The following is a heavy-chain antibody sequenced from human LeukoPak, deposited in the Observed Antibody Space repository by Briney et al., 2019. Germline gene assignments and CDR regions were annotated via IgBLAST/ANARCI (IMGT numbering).Heavy chain of an antibody. CDR3: ARSAAVVTGFDY. V-gene: IGHV4-59*01. CDR1: GGSISSYY. Sequence: SETLSLTCTVSGGSISSYYWSWIRQPPGKGLEWIGYIYYSGSTNYNPSLKSRVTISVDTSKNQFSLKLSSVTAADTAVYYCARSAAVVTGFDYWGQGTLVTVSS. CDR2: IYYSGST. J-gene: IGHJ4*02. D-gene: IGHD2-21*02.